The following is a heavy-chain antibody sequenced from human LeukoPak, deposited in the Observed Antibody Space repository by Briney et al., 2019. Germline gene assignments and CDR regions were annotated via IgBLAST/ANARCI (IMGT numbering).Heavy chain of an antibody. CDR1: GGSFSSGGSY. Sequence: SETLSLTCAVSGGSFSSGGSYWSWIRQPPGKGLEWIVYISESGSTNYNLFLKSRVIMSVHTCKNQFSLRLSSVTAADTAVYYCATRPGGSDRYYAYFDYWGQGALVTVSS. CDR2: ISESGST. D-gene: IGHD3-10*01. CDR3: ATRPGGSDRYYAYFDY. V-gene: IGHV4-61*08. J-gene: IGHJ4*02.